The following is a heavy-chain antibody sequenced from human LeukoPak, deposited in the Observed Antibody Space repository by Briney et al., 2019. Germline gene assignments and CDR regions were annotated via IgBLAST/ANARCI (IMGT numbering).Heavy chain of an antibody. V-gene: IGHV7-4-1*02. CDR1: GYTFTSYA. CDR3: ASSTQAYYDFWSGYYNPIIRNWFDP. CDR2: INTNTGNP. D-gene: IGHD3-3*01. Sequence: GASVKVSCKASGYTFTSYAMNWVRQAPGQGLEWMGWINTNTGNPTYAQGFTGRFVFSLDTSVSTAYLQISSLKAEDTAVYYCASSTQAYYDFWSGYYNPIIRNWFDPWGQGTLVTVSS. J-gene: IGHJ5*02.